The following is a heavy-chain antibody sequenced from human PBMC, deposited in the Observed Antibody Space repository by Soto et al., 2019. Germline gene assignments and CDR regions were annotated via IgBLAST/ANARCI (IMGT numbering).Heavy chain of an antibody. CDR1: GFSFSDAC. Sequence: EVQLVESGGGLINPGGSLRLSCAASGFSFSDACMHWVRQAPGQGLEWVARFKSRGAGGTADYAAPVKDRFTMSRDDSQNTLSLQMDSLKIEDTAIYFCTSDRPGVTTNYGFDYWGQGILVTVSS. D-gene: IGHD4-17*01. CDR3: TSDRPGVTTNYGFDY. CDR2: FKSRGAGGTA. J-gene: IGHJ4*02. V-gene: IGHV3-15*07.